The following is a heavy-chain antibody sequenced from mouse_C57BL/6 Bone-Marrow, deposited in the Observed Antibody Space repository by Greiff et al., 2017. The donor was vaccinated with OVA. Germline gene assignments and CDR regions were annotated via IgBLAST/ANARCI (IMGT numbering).Heavy chain of an antibody. D-gene: IGHD1-1*01. CDR3: ARPFTVVAPYYAMDY. V-gene: IGHV1-55*01. Sequence: QLQESGAELVKPGASVKMSCKASGYTFTSYWITWVKQRPGQGLEWIGDIYPGSGSTNYNEKFKSKATLTVDTSSSTAYMQLSSLTSEDSAVYYCARPFTVVAPYYAMDYWGQGTSVTVSS. J-gene: IGHJ4*01. CDR1: GYTFTSYW. CDR2: IYPGSGST.